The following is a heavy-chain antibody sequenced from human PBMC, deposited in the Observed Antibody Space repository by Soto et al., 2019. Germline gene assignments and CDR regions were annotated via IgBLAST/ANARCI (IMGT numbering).Heavy chain of an antibody. Sequence: TLSLTCAVYGGSFVAYYWSWIRQPPGKGLEWIGEINHSGGTSYNPSLTSRVTISVDTSKSQFSLTAAAVTDADRALYYCARVSVYTGDTSGFFVYWGQGTPVTVPQ. CDR3: ARVSVYTGDTSGFFVY. D-gene: IGHD3-22*01. CDR1: GGSFVAYY. V-gene: IGHV4-34*01. J-gene: IGHJ4*02. CDR2: INHSGGT.